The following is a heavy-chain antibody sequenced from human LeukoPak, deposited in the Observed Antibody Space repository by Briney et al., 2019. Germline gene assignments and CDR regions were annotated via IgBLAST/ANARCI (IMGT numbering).Heavy chain of an antibody. CDR3: ARDRYSGSYRVFDY. J-gene: IGHJ4*02. D-gene: IGHD1-26*01. CDR1: GGSISSYY. CDR2: IYTSGST. Sequence: ASETLSLTCTVSGGSISSYYWSWIRQPAGKGLEWIGRIYTSGSTNYNPSLKSRVTMSVDTSKNQFSLRLSSVTAADTAVYYCARDRYSGSYRVFDYWGQGTLVTVSS. V-gene: IGHV4-4*07.